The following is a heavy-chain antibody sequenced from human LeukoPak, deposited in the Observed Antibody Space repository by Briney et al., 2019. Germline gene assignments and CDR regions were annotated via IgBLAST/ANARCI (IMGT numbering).Heavy chain of an antibody. CDR3: AKEGDYYGSGSYRDGFDI. D-gene: IGHD3-10*01. CDR1: GFTFSSYG. V-gene: IGHV3-21*01. CDR2: ISSSSSYI. J-gene: IGHJ3*02. Sequence: GGSLRLSCAASGFTFSSYGMHWVRQAPGKGLEWVSSISSSSSYIYYADSVKGRFTISRDSFKNTLYLQMNSLRPEDTAVYYCAKEGDYYGSGSYRDGFDIWGQGTRATVSS.